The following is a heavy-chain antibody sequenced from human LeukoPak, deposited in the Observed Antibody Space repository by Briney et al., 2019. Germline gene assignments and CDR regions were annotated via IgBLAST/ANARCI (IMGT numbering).Heavy chain of an antibody. J-gene: IGHJ4*02. CDR1: GGSFSGYY. Sequence: PSETLSLTCAVYGGSFSGYYWSWIRQPPGKGLEWIGEINHSGSTSYNPSLKSRVTISVDTSKNQFSLKLSSVTAADTAVYYCARRDDSSGYHKIFDYWGPGTLVTVSS. D-gene: IGHD3-22*01. V-gene: IGHV4-34*01. CDR2: INHSGST. CDR3: ARRDDSSGYHKIFDY.